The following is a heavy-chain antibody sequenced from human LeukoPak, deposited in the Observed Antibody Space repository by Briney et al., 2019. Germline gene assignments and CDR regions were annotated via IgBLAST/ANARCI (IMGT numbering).Heavy chain of an antibody. J-gene: IGHJ4*02. V-gene: IGHV3-23*01. D-gene: IGHD6-19*01. CDR1: GFTFSSYA. CDR3: AKAYLPESGGWVGYFDY. CDR2: ISGSGGST. Sequence: GGSLRLSCAASGFTFSSYAMSWVRQAPGKGLEWVSAISGSGGSTYYADSVKGRFTTSRDNSKTKLYLQMNNLRAEDTAVYYCAKAYLPESGGWVGYFDYWGQGTLVTVSS.